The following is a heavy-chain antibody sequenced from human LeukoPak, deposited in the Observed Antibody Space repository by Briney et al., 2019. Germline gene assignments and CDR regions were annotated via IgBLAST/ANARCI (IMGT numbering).Heavy chain of an antibody. D-gene: IGHD5-18*01. Sequence: GGSLRLSCAASGFTFSSYAMSWVRQAPGKGLEWVSLTSGSGDTTYYADSVKGRFTISRDNSKNTLYLQMNSLRAEDTAVYYCAKDGYSYGYTYYFDYWGQGTLVTVSS. J-gene: IGHJ4*02. V-gene: IGHV3-23*01. CDR3: AKDGYSYGYTYYFDY. CDR1: GFTFSSYA. CDR2: TSGSGDTT.